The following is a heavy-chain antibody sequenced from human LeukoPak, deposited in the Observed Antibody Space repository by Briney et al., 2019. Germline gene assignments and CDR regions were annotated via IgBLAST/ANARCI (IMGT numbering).Heavy chain of an antibody. Sequence: GGSLRLSGGASGFTFNNYAMHWVRQAPGKGLEWVSAISGSGGSTYYADSVKGRFTISRDNSKNTLYLQMNSLRAEDTAVYYCAKGGANWGVRAYYFDYWGQGTLVTVSS. D-gene: IGHD7-27*01. CDR2: ISGSGGST. CDR1: GFTFNNYA. V-gene: IGHV3-23*01. J-gene: IGHJ4*02. CDR3: AKGGANWGVRAYYFDY.